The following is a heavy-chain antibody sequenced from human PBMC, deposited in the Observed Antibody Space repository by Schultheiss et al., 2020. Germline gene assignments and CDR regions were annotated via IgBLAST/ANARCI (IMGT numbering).Heavy chain of an antibody. Sequence: SATLALTCTVSGGSISSYYWSWIRQPPGKGLEWIGYIYYSGSTNYNPSLKSRVTISVDTSKNQFSLKLTSVTAADTAVYYCARGPHPSSSWTLDYWGQGTLVTVSS. V-gene: IGHV4-59*12. D-gene: IGHD6-13*01. CDR2: IYYSGST. J-gene: IGHJ4*02. CDR3: ARGPHPSSSWTLDY. CDR1: GGSISSYY.